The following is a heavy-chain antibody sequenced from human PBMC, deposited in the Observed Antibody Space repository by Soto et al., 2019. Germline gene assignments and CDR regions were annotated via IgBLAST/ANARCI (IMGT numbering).Heavy chain of an antibody. Sequence: QVQLQESGPGLVKPSGTLSLTCAVSGDSISSSNWWTWVRQPPGKGLEWIGQIYHGGNTNYNPSLKSRITISVDKSMNQFSLKLNSVTAADTAVYYCARVRRGAYGHPEYFHDWGQGTLVTVSS. D-gene: IGHD4-17*01. J-gene: IGHJ1*01. CDR2: IYHGGNT. CDR3: ARVRRGAYGHPEYFHD. CDR1: GDSISSSNW. V-gene: IGHV4-4*02.